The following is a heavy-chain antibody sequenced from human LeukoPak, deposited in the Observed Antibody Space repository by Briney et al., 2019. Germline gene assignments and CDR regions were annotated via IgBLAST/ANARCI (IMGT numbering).Heavy chain of an antibody. CDR2: ISAYNGNT. CDR3: ARDRDYGDYNTQDLFVY. D-gene: IGHD4-17*01. CDR1: GYTFTNYG. J-gene: IGHJ4*02. V-gene: IGHV1-18*01. Sequence: PAASVKVSCKASGYTFTNYGISWVRQAPGRGLEWMGWISAYNGNTNYAQKFQGRVTMTTDTSTSTAYMELRSLRSDDTAVYYCARDRDYGDYNTQDLFVYWGQGTLVTVSS.